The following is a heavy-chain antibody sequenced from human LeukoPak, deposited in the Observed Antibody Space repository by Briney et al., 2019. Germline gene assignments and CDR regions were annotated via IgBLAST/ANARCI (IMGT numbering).Heavy chain of an antibody. J-gene: IGHJ5*02. D-gene: IGHD3-10*01. Sequence: GGSLRLSCAASGFTFSSYGMHWVRQAPGKGLEWVAVISYDGSNKYYADSVKGRFTISRDNAKNSLYLQMNSLRAEDTAVYYCARDPYGPWGQGTLVTVSS. CDR1: GFTFSSYG. CDR2: ISYDGSNK. V-gene: IGHV3-30*03. CDR3: ARDPYGP.